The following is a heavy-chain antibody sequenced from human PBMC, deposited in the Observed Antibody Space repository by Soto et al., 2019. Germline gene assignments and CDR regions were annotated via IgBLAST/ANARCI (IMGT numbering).Heavy chain of an antibody. D-gene: IGHD4-17*01. V-gene: IGHV1-3*01. CDR2: INAVNGNT. J-gene: IGHJ4*02. Sequence: QVLLVQSGAEVRKPGASVKFSCKASGYTFTRFAIHWVRQAPGQGLEWMGWINAVNGNTRYSQKFQGRATLTLDTSADTAYMEVSSLTSGDTATYYCAREGDHYNYDDGLDFSGQGTLLTVSS. CDR3: AREGDHYNYDDGLDF. CDR1: GYTFTRFA.